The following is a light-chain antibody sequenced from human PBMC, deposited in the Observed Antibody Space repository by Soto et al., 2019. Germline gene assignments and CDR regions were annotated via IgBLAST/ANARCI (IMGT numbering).Light chain of an antibody. CDR2: EGS. Sequence: QSALTQPASVSGSPGQSITISCTGSSSDVGGYPLVSWYQQHPGKAPKLMIYEGSKRPSGVSNRFSGSKSGYTASLTISGLQADDEADYYCCSYAGPRYVFGSGTKGTVL. V-gene: IGLV2-23*01. CDR3: CSYAGPRYV. J-gene: IGLJ1*01. CDR1: SSDVGGYPL.